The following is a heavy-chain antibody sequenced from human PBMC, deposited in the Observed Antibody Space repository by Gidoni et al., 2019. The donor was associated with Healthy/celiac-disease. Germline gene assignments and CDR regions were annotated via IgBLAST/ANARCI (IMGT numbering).Heavy chain of an antibody. Sequence: QVQLVQSGAEVKKPGAAVKVSCKASGYTFTSYCISWVRQAPGQGLDWMGWISAYNGNTNYAQKLQGRVTMTTDTSTSTAYMELRSLRSDDTAVYYCASAITYYYDSSGSNNAFDIWGQGTMVTVSS. CDR3: ASAITYYYDSSGSNNAFDI. V-gene: IGHV1-18*04. CDR1: GYTFTSYC. J-gene: IGHJ3*02. CDR2: ISAYNGNT. D-gene: IGHD3-22*01.